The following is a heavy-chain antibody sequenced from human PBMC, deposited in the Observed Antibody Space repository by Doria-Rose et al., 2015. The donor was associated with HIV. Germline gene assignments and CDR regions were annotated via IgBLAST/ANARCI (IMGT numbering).Heavy chain of an antibody. CDR2: IDHSGGA. D-gene: IGHD3-10*01. J-gene: IGHJ4*02. V-gene: IGHV4-34*01. Sequence: QVQLQQWDAGLLKPSETLSLTCAVYGGSFSGYYWNWIRQPPGKGLEWIGEIDHSGGANYNPSLKSRVPISLDTSKNQFSLNLTSVTAADAAIYYCARGPTGVLDYWGQGNLVTVSS. CDR1: GGSFSGYY. CDR3: ARGPTGVLDY.